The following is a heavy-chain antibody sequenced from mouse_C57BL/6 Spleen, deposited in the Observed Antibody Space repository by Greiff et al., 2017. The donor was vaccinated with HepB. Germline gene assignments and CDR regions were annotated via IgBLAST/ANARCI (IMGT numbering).Heavy chain of an antibody. CDR3: ARNYYGSIYAMDY. CDR2: IYPRDGST. D-gene: IGHD1-1*01. Sequence: VKLMESGPELVKPGASVKLSCKASGYTFTSYDINWVKQRPGQGLEWIGWIYPRDGSTKYNEKFKGKATLTVDTSSSTAYMELHSLTSEDSAVYFCARNYYGSIYAMDYWGQGTSVTVSS. CDR1: GYTFTSYD. J-gene: IGHJ4*01. V-gene: IGHV1-85*01.